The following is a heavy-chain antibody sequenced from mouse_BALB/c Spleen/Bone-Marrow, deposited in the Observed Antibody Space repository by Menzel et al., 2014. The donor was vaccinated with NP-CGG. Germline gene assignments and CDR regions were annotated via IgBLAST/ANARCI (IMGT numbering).Heavy chain of an antibody. Sequence: VKLMESGAGLVKPGASVKLSCEASGYTFTEYIIHWVKQRPGQGLEWIGWFYPGSGSIKYNEKFKDKATLTADKSSXTDYMELRRLTSEDSAVYFCARHGYGSSAWFAYWGQGTLVTVSA. CDR2: FYPGSGSI. J-gene: IGHJ3*01. V-gene: IGHV1-62-2*01. CDR3: ARHGYGSSAWFAY. CDR1: GYTFTEYI. D-gene: IGHD1-1*01.